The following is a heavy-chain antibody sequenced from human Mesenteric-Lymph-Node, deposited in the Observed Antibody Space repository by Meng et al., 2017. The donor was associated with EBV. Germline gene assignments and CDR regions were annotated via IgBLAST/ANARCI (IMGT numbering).Heavy chain of an antibody. CDR1: GGSFNDYY. CDR3: ARVRSSGSGLIRNYFDY. D-gene: IGHD6-19*01. V-gene: IGHV4-34*02. J-gene: IGHJ4*02. CDR2: INHIRSV. Sequence: QVQLQQLGAGLLKPAETLSLSCAVYGGSFNDYYWIWIRQAPGKGLEWIGEINHIRSVYYNPSLKSRVTISVDTSNNQISLRLTSVTAADTAIYYCARVRSSGSGLIRNYFDYWGQGTLVTVSS.